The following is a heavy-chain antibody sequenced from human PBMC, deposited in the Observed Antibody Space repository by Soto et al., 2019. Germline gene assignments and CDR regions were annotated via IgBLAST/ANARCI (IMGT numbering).Heavy chain of an antibody. CDR1: GGTFSSYA. J-gene: IGHJ5*02. CDR2: ITPIFGTA. D-gene: IGHD5-12*01. V-gene: IGHV1-69*13. CDR3: ARALSGLNWFDP. Sequence: SVKVSCKASGGTFSSYAISWVRQAPGQGLEWMGGITPIFGTANYAQKFQGRVTITADESTSTAYMELSSLRSEDTAVYYCARALSGLNWFDPWGQGTLATVSS.